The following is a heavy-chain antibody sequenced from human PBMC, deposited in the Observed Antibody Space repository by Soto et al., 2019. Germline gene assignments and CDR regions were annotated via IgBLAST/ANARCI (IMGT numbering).Heavy chain of an antibody. Sequence: PSETLSLTCTVSGGSISSYYWSWIRQPPGKGLEWIGYIYYSGSTNYNPSLKSRVTISVDTSKNQFSLKLSSVTAADTAVYYCARDYYDSSGYYSGLDYWGQGTLVTVSS. J-gene: IGHJ4*02. V-gene: IGHV4-59*01. CDR2: IYYSGST. CDR3: ARDYYDSSGYYSGLDY. D-gene: IGHD3-22*01. CDR1: GGSISSYY.